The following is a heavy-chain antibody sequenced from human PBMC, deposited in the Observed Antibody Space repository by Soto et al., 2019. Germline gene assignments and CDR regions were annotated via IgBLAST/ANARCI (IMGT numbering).Heavy chain of an antibody. J-gene: IGHJ6*02. CDR1: GCRFTSYW. CDR3: ARTAAAGKYYYGMDV. D-gene: IGHD6-13*01. Sequence: VESLKISCKGSGCRFTSYWIGWVRQMPGKGLEWMGSIDPSDSYTRYSPSSQGHVTISADKSISTAYLQWSSLKASDTAMYYCARTAAAGKYYYGMDVWGQGTTVTVSS. V-gene: IGHV5-51*01. CDR2: IDPSDSYT.